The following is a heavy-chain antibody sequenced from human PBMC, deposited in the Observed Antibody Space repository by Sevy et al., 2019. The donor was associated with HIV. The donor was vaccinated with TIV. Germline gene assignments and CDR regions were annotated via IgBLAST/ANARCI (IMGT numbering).Heavy chain of an antibody. Sequence: VKVSCKASGGTFSSYAISWVGQAPGQGLEWMGGIIPIFRTANYSQKFQGRVTISADESTITAYMELSSLRSADTAVYYCARVWRRERELPPDDYWGQGTSVLVSS. CDR1: GGTFSSYA. J-gene: IGHJ4*02. V-gene: IGHV1-69*13. CDR2: IIPIFRTA. D-gene: IGHD1-26*01. CDR3: ARVWRRERELPPDDY.